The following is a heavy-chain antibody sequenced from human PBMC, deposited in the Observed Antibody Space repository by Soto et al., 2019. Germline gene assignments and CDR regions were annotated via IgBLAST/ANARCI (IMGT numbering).Heavy chain of an antibody. CDR3: ATGALGGRHQLVRDAFDF. D-gene: IGHD3-16*01. Sequence: QVQLVQSGAEVKKPGSSLRVSCRASGGTFDSYSISWVRQAPGQGLEWLGKVAPIFDFSRYAPKFQGRVTITADKSTSTAYMDLSGLTSQDTAVYYCATGALGGRHQLVRDAFDFWGQGTKVTVSS. CDR1: GGTFDSYS. CDR2: VAPIFDFS. V-gene: IGHV1-69*02. J-gene: IGHJ3*01.